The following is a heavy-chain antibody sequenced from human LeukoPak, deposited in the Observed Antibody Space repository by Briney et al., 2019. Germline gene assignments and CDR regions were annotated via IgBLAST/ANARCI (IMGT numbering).Heavy chain of an antibody. CDR3: ARVGYFDWLPYAFHI. V-gene: IGHV4-59*01. J-gene: IGHJ3*02. D-gene: IGHD3-9*01. CDR1: GGSISSYY. Sequence: AEPLSLTCTVSGGSISSYYWSWIRQPPGKGLEWIGYIYYSGSTNYNPSLKSRVTISVDTSKNHLSLKLSSVTPADTAVYYCARVGYFDWLPYAFHIWGQGTMVTVSS. CDR2: IYYSGST.